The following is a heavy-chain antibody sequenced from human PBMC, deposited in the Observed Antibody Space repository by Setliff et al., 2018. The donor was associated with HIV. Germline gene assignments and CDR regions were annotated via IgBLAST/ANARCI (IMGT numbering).Heavy chain of an antibody. J-gene: IGHJ6*03. CDR3: ARHGTGTGYYDSGEYYYYMDV. CDR1: GYDFITSW. CDR2: IYPGNSDT. V-gene: IGHV5-51*01. Sequence: GESLKISCQASGYDFITSWIGWVRQMPGKGLEWMGIIYPGNSDTRYSPSFQGQVSISVDRSISTAYLQWRSLKASDTAMYYCARHGTGTGYYDSGEYYYYMDVWGTGTTVTVSS. D-gene: IGHD3-22*01.